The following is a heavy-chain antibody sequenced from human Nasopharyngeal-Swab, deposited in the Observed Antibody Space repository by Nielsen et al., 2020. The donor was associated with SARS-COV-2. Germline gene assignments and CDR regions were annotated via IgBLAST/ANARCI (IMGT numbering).Heavy chain of an antibody. CDR1: GYTLTELS. D-gene: IGHD3-16*02. J-gene: IGHJ5*02. Sequence: ASVKVSCKVSGYTLTELSMHWVRQAPGKGLEWMGGFDPEDGETIYAQKFQGRVTMTEDTSTDTAYMELSSLRSEDTAVYYCARGGDYVWGSYLWFDPWGQGTLVTVSS. V-gene: IGHV1-24*01. CDR3: ARGGDYVWGSYLWFDP. CDR2: FDPEDGET.